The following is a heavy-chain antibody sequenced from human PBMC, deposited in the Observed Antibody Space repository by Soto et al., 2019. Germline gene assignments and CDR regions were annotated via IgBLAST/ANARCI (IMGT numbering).Heavy chain of an antibody. CDR1: GGSISSGGYY. CDR3: ARGQRCVWGSYRHIDY. Sequence: QVQLQESGPGLVKPSQTLSLTCTVSGGSISSGGYYWSWIRQHPGQGLEWIGYIYYSGSTYYNPSLKSRVTISVDTSKIQFSLKLSSVTAADTAVYYCARGQRCVWGSYRHIDYWGQGTLVTVSS. J-gene: IGHJ4*02. V-gene: IGHV4-31*03. D-gene: IGHD3-16*02. CDR2: IYYSGST.